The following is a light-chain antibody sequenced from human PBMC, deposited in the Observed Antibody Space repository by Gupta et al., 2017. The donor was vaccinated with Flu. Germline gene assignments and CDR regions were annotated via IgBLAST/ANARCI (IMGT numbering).Light chain of an antibody. CDR2: GAS. Sequence: GERATLSCRDSESVSNNLAWIQQQHGQAPRLLIFGASCRGTGVPDRFSGSGSGKESPLTISGLQSEDFVVYYCQQYHNWPRTFGQGTRVDIK. V-gene: IGKV3-15*01. J-gene: IGKJ1*01. CDR1: ESVSNN. CDR3: QQYHNWPRT.